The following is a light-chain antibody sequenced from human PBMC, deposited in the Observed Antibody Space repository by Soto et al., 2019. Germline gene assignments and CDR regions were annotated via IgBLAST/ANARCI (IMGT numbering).Light chain of an antibody. V-gene: IGKV1-9*01. CDR2: AAS. Sequence: DIQLTQSPSFLSASVGDRVTITCRASQGISSYLAWYQQKPGAAPKLLIFAASTLQNGVPSRFSGSGSGTEFTLTISSLQPEDFATYYCLHLNSYSPYTFGPGTKVDI. CDR1: QGISSY. J-gene: IGKJ3*01. CDR3: LHLNSYSPYT.